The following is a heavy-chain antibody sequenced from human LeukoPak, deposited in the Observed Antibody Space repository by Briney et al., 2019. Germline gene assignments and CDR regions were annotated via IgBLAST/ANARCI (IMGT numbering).Heavy chain of an antibody. CDR1: GFTFGNFA. Sequence: GGSLRLSCAASGFTFGNFALSWVRQAPGKGLEWISSISGSGEATYFADSVWGRFTISRDNSKDMLSLQMNSLRVDDTAVYYCAKDPGFSGNEPVGYFDYWGQGILVTVTS. D-gene: IGHD5-12*01. J-gene: IGHJ4*02. CDR3: AKDPGFSGNEPVGYFDY. V-gene: IGHV3-23*01. CDR2: ISGSGEAT.